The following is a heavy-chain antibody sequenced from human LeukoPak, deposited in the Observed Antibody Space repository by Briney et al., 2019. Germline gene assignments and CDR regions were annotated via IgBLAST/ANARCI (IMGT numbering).Heavy chain of an antibody. V-gene: IGHV1-2*06. CDR2: INPNSGGT. CDR3: ATAYSGSYYFDY. Sequence: ASVKVSCKASGYTFTGYYMHWVRQAPGQGLEWMGRINPNSGGTNYAQKFQGRVTMTEDTSTDTAYMELSSLRSEDTAVYYCATAYSGSYYFDYWGQGTLVTVSS. CDR1: GYTFTGYY. D-gene: IGHD1-26*01. J-gene: IGHJ4*02.